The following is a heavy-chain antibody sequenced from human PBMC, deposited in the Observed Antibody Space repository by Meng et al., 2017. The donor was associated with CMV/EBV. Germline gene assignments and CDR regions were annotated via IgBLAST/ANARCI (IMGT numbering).Heavy chain of an antibody. CDR2: ISGSSTYT. Sequence: GESLRLSCAASGFDFSNHIMNWVRQAPGKGLEWVSSISGSSTYTHYADSVKGRFTISRDNARNSLSLEMTSLRAEDTAVYYCARDIAAAGTYYYFFAMDVWGQGTTVTVSS. CDR1: GFDFSNHI. CDR3: ARDIAAAGTYYYFFAMDV. D-gene: IGHD6-13*01. V-gene: IGHV3-21*01. J-gene: IGHJ6*02.